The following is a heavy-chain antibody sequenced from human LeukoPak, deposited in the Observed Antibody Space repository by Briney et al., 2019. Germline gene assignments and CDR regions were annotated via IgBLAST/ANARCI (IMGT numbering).Heavy chain of an antibody. CDR2: ISSSRSAI. V-gene: IGHV3-48*04. J-gene: IGHJ4*02. Sequence: GALVLSWAASGFPFRTYSMNWVRQAPGEGLEGGSYISSSRSAIYFAASVKGRFTISRDNAKNSLYLQMNSLRVEDTAVYYCARGRDLFDSWGQGTLVTVSS. CDR1: GFPFRTYS. CDR3: ARGRDLFDS.